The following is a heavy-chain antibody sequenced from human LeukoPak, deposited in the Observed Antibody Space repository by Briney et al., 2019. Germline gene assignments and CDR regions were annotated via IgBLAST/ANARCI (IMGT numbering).Heavy chain of an antibody. CDR1: GFTFTDSY. Sequence: GGSLRVSCAACGFTFTDSYLTWVRQAQGKGLEWLSYISGSGDDTNYADSVRGRFTISRDNAKNSLYLQMNSLRVEDTAVYYCARDPRTVRIWGQGTLVTVSS. V-gene: IGHV3-11*06. CDR3: ARDPRTVRI. CDR2: ISGSGDDT. D-gene: IGHD1-1*01. J-gene: IGHJ4*02.